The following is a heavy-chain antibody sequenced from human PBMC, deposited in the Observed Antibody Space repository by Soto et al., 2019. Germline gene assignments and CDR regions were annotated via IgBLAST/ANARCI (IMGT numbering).Heavy chain of an antibody. J-gene: IGHJ6*02. CDR1: GGSISSYY. CDR3: ERGGGYYYHYGMDV. Sequence: SETLSLTCTVSGGSISSYYWSWIRQPPGKGLEWIGYIYYSGSTNYNPSLKSRVTISVDTSKNQFSLKLSSVTAADTAVYYCERGGGYYYHYGMDVWGQGTTVPVYS. D-gene: IGHD2-15*01. CDR2: IYYSGST. V-gene: IGHV4-59*01.